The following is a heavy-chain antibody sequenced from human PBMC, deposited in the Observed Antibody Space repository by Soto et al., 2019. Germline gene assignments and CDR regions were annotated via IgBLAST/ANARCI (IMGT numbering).Heavy chain of an antibody. Sequence: QVQLVQSGAEVKKPGASVKVSCKASGYTFTNEDINWVRQAPGQGLEWMGWISAYNGDTNYAQKLQGRDTMTTDTSTSTAYMELRSLRSDDTAVYYCARSGLPDPVVVVGHTPFDPWGQRTLVTVSS. CDR1: GYTFTNED. CDR2: ISAYNGDT. CDR3: ARSGLPDPVVVVGHTPFDP. J-gene: IGHJ5*02. D-gene: IGHD2-15*01. V-gene: IGHV1-18*01.